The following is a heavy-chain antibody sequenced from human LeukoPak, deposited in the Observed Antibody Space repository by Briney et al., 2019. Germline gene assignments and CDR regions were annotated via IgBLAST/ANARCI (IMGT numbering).Heavy chain of an antibody. CDR1: GDSISSYS. V-gene: IGHV4-59*01. Sequence: SETLSLTCTVSGDSISSYSWTWIRQPPGKGLEWTGFIYYSGSTRYNASFESRVTISIDTSNNQFSMKLTSVTAADTARYYCARVGRGVHTWGSYSFDQWGQGADVPVSS. D-gene: IGHD3-16*01. CDR3: ARVGRGVHTWGSYSFDQ. J-gene: IGHJ4*02. CDR2: IYYSGST.